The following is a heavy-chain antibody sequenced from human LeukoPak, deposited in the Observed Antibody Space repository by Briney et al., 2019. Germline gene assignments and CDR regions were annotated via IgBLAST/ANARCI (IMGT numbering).Heavy chain of an antibody. Sequence: GGAMRHSCTASGFILRSFGMHWVRPAPGKGLEWVAFVRHDGSDIYYADSVKSRCTISRDISKNILYLQINSLRTEDTAVYFCVKDSKAADPFDSWGQGTLVTVSS. V-gene: IGHV3-30*02. CDR3: VKDSKAADPFDS. CDR1: GFILRSFG. CDR2: VRHDGSDI. J-gene: IGHJ5*01. D-gene: IGHD6-25*01.